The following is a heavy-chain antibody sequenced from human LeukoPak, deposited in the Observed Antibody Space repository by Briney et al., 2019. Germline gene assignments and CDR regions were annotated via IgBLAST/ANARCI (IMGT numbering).Heavy chain of an antibody. CDR2: IRSKANSYAT. CDR3: SRRSHLWSFDAFDI. CDR1: ELTFSDYA. Sequence: GGSLRLSCAASELTFSDYAMHWVRQASGKGLEWVGRIRSKANSYATAYAASVKGRFTISRDDSKSTAYLQMNSLKTEDTAVYYCSRRSHLWSFDAFDIWGQGTLVTVSS. J-gene: IGHJ3*02. D-gene: IGHD3-10*01. V-gene: IGHV3-73*01.